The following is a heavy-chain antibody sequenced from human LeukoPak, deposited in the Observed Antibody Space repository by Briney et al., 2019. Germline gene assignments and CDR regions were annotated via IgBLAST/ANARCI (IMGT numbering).Heavy chain of an antibody. CDR1: GFTFSSYW. V-gene: IGHV3-7*01. J-gene: IGHJ6*03. CDR2: IKQDGSEK. D-gene: IGHD6-19*01. Sequence: GGSLRLSCAASGFTFSSYWMSWVRQAPGKGLEWVANIKQDGSEKYYVDSVKGRFTISRDNAKNSLYLQMNSLRAEDTAVYYCAREKSADSSGRYYYYYYYMDVWGNGTTVTVSS. CDR3: AREKSADSSGRYYYYYYYMDV.